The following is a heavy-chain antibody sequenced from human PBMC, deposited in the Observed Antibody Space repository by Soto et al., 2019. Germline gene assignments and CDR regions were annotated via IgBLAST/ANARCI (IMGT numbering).Heavy chain of an antibody. Sequence: SVKVYCKAAGGTFSSYAISWLLQDPGQGLEWMGGIIPIFGTANYAQKFQGRVTITADKSTSTAYMELSSLRSEDTAVYYCRLGPYSSGWFGWFDPWGQGTLVTVSS. CDR2: IIPIFGTA. J-gene: IGHJ5*02. CDR1: GGTFSSYA. D-gene: IGHD6-13*01. V-gene: IGHV1-69*06. CDR3: RLGPYSSGWFGWFDP.